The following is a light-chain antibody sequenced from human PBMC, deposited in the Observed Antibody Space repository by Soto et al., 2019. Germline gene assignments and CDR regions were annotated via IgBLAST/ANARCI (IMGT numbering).Light chain of an antibody. J-gene: IGLJ2*01. CDR3: SSWDDSLNGLI. CDR1: SSNIKTNG. Sequence: QPVLAQPPSASGTPGQTVTISCSGGSSNIKTNGVSWYHQVPGAAPKLLIYSNSQRPSGAPDRFSGSKSGTSASLPISGLQSEDEATYHCSSWDDSLNGLIFGGGTKLTVL. CDR2: SNS. V-gene: IGLV1-44*01.